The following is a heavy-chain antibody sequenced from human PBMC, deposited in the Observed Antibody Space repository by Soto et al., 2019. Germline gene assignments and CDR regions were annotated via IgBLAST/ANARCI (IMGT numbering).Heavy chain of an antibody. Sequence: GGSLRLSCVASGFPFSSYAMSWVRQTPGQGLEWVSGISGSGVLTYYADSVKGRFTISRDNPNNTLSLQVHSLRVEDTAVYFCAKGGYYSVFDIWGQGTMVTVSS. CDR2: ISGSGVLT. D-gene: IGHD3-16*01. CDR1: GFPFSSYA. CDR3: AKGGYYSVFDI. J-gene: IGHJ3*02. V-gene: IGHV3-23*01.